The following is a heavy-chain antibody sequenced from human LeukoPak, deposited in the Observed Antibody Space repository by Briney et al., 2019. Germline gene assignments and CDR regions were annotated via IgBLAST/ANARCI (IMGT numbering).Heavy chain of an antibody. CDR3: ARQSVGGRWWVDP. CDR1: GGSISSSSYY. J-gene: IGHJ5*02. Sequence: PSETLSLTCTVSGGSISSSSYYWGWIRQPPGKGLEWIGSIYYSGSTYYNPSLKSRVTISVDTSKNQFSLKLSSVTAADTAVYYCARQSVGGRWWVDPWGQGTLVTVSS. D-gene: IGHD1-26*01. V-gene: IGHV4-39*01. CDR2: IYYSGST.